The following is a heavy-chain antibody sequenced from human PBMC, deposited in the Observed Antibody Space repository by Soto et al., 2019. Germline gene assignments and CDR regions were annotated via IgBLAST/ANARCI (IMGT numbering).Heavy chain of an antibody. CDR1: GGSISTYY. CDR3: ARVRIGGTSCPNWFDP. V-gene: IGHV4-59*01. Sequence: SETLSLTCTVSGGSISTYYWSWIRQPPGKGLEWIGYIYYSGSTNYNPSLKSRVTISVDTSKNQFSLKLSSVTAADTAVYYCARVRIGGTSCPNWFDPWGQGTLVTVSS. CDR2: IYYSGST. J-gene: IGHJ5*02. D-gene: IGHD2-2*01.